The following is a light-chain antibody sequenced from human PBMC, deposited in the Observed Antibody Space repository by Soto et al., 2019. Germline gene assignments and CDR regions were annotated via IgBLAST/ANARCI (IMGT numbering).Light chain of an antibody. Sequence: EIVLTQSPGTLSLSPGERATLSCRASQSVGSNYLAWYQQTPGQAPRLLIHGASTRATGIPDRFSGSGFGTDFTLTFSRLESEDSAVYYCHQYASSPLTVGQGTRLEIK. CDR1: QSVGSNY. CDR3: HQYASSPLT. CDR2: GAS. V-gene: IGKV3-20*01. J-gene: IGKJ5*01.